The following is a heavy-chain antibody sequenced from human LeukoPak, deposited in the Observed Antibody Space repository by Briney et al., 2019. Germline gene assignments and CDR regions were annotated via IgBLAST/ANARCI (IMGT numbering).Heavy chain of an antibody. V-gene: IGHV4-39*07. CDR1: GGSISSYY. CDR2: IYYSGST. D-gene: IGHD3-10*01. J-gene: IGHJ6*03. Sequence: SETLSLTCTVSGGSISSYYWGWIRQPPGKGLEWIGSIYYSGSTYYNPSLKSRVTISVDTSKNQFSLKLSSVTAADTAVYYCARWAYYYGSGSYYYYMDVWGKGTTVTVSS. CDR3: ARWAYYYGSGSYYYYMDV.